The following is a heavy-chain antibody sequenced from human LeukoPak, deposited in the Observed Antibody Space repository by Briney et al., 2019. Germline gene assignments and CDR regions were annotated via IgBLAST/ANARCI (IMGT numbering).Heavy chain of an antibody. V-gene: IGHV3-23*01. Sequence: GGSLRLSCAASGFTFSSYAMSWVRQAPGKGREWVSAISGSGGSTYYADSVKGRFTISRDNSKNTLYLQMNSLRAEDTAVYYCARTPFYDILTGYPTWGMDVXGQGTAVTVSS. CDR3: ARTPFYDILTGYPTWGMDV. D-gene: IGHD3-9*01. J-gene: IGHJ6*02. CDR1: GFTFSSYA. CDR2: ISGSGGST.